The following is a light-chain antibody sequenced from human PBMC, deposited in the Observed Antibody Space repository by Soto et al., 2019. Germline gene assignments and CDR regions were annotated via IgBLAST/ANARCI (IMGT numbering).Light chain of an antibody. Sequence: DIQMTQSPSTLSASVGDRVTITCRASQSVSGWLAWYRQKPGKAPKVLIYDASSLESGVPSRFSGSGSGTEFTLTISSLQPDDFATYYCQQYHIYWTFGQGTKVDIK. J-gene: IGKJ1*01. CDR2: DAS. V-gene: IGKV1-5*01. CDR3: QQYHIYWT. CDR1: QSVSGW.